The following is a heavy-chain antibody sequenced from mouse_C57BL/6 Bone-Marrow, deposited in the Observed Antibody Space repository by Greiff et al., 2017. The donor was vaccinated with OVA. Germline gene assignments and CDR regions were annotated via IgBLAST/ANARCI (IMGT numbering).Heavy chain of an antibody. Sequence: QVQLKESGAELARPGASVKMSCKASGYTFTSYTMHWVKQRPGQGLEWIGYINPSSGYTKYNQKFKDQAPLTADKSSSTAYMQLSSLTSEDSAVYYCARPGIVRRGYLDVWGTGTTVTVSS. CDR1: GYTFTSYT. CDR3: ARPGIVRRGYLDV. D-gene: IGHD2-5*01. V-gene: IGHV1-4*01. J-gene: IGHJ1*03. CDR2: INPSSGYT.